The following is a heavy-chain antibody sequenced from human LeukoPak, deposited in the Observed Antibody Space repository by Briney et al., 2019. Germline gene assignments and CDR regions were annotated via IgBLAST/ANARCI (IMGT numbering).Heavy chain of an antibody. V-gene: IGHV4-31*03. CDR3: ARDGGARYYYYGMDV. CDR2: IYYSGST. Sequence: PSETLSLTCTVSGGSISSGGYYWSWIRQHPGKGLEWIGYIYYSGSTYYNPSHKSRVTISVDTSKNQFSLKLSSVTAADTAVYYCARDGGARYYYYGMDVWGQGTTVTVSS. D-gene: IGHD3-16*01. CDR1: GGSISSGGYY. J-gene: IGHJ6*02.